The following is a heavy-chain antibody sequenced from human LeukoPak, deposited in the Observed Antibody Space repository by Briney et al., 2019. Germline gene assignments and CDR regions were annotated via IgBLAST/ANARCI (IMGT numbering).Heavy chain of an antibody. Sequence: GGSLRLSCAASGFTFSSDSMNWVRQAPGKGPEWVSYISSSYITYYADSVKGRFTISRDNAKNSLYLQMNSLRAEDTAVYYCGRQVTTYDFWGQGTLVTVSS. V-gene: IGHV3-48*01. CDR2: ISSSYIT. CDR1: GFTFSSDS. D-gene: IGHD4-17*01. J-gene: IGHJ4*02. CDR3: GRQVTTYDF.